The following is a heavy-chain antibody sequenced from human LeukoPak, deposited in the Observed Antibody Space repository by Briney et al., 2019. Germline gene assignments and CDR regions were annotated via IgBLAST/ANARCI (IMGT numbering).Heavy chain of an antibody. CDR3: ASRKGTTVTADYYYYYMDV. CDR1: GFTVSSNY. CDR2: IYSGGST. D-gene: IGHD4-17*01. J-gene: IGHJ6*03. Sequence: GGSLRLSCAASGFTVSSNYMSWVRQAPGKGLEWVSVIYSGGSTYYADSVKGRFTISRDNSKNTLYLQMNSLRAEDTAVYYCASRKGTTVTADYYYYYMDVWGKGTTVTASS. V-gene: IGHV3-53*01.